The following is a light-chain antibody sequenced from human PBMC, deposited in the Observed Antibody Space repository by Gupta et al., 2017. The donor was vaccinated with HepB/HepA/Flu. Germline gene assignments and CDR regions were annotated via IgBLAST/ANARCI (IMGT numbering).Light chain of an antibody. CDR3: LQDYNDPLT. CDR2: AAS. CDR1: QGIRND. J-gene: IGKJ1*01. Sequence: AIQMTQSPSSLSASVGDRVTITCRASQGIRNDVGWYQQKPGKAPKLLIYAASSLQSGVPSRFSGSGSGTDFTLTISSLQPEDCATYYCLQDYNDPLTFGQGTKVEIK. V-gene: IGKV1-6*01.